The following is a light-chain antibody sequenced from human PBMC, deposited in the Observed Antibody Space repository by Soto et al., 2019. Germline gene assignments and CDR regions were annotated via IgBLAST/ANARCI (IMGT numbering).Light chain of an antibody. V-gene: IGLV2-14*03. J-gene: IGLJ1*01. CDR1: SSDVGGYNY. CDR2: DVS. Sequence: QSALTQPASVSGSPGQSITISCTGTSSDVGGYNYVSWYQHHPGKAPQLMIFDVSNRPSGVSNRFSGSKSGNTASLTISGLQPEDEDDYYCSSYTTSNTRQIVFGTGTKVTVL. CDR3: SSYTTSNTRQIV.